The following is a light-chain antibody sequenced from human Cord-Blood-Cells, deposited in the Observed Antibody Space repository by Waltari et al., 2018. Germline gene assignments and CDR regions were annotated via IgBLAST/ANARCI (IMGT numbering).Light chain of an antibody. CDR3: QQYNNWPPYT. Sequence: EIEMTHSPSTLSVSPGERAPLPCRASQRVGSNLAWYQQKPGQAPRLLIYGASTRATGIPARFSGSGSGTEFTLTISSLQSEDFAVYYCQQYNNWPPYTFGQGTKLEIK. J-gene: IGKJ2*01. CDR1: QRVGSN. CDR2: GAS. V-gene: IGKV3-15*01.